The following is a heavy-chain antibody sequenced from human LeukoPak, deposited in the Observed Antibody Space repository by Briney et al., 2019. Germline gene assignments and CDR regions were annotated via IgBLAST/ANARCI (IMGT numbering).Heavy chain of an antibody. Sequence: PGESLKISCKGFGYSFTSYWIGWVRQMPGKGLDWMGIIYPVDSDTRYSPSFQAQVTISADKSISTAYLQCSSLKPSDTALYYCARQRVDCSSTSCYGGWFDPWGQGTLVTVSS. D-gene: IGHD2-2*01. CDR2: IYPVDSDT. CDR1: GYSFTSYW. V-gene: IGHV5-51*01. J-gene: IGHJ5*02. CDR3: ARQRVDCSSTSCYGGWFDP.